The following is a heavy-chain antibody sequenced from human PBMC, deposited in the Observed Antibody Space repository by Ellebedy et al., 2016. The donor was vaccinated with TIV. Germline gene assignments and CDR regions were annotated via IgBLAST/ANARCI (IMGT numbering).Heavy chain of an antibody. CDR2: IYRTGST. V-gene: IGHV4-39*01. J-gene: IGHJ5*02. CDR3: ARHWHGVVVAATVYWFDP. Sequence: SETLSLTCTVSGGSISSSSYYWGWIRQSPGNGLEWIGSIYRTGSTYYNPSLKSRVTISVDTSKNQFSLKLSSVTAADTAAYYCARHWHGVVVAATVYWFDPWGQGTLVTVSS. D-gene: IGHD2-15*01. CDR1: GGSISSSSYY.